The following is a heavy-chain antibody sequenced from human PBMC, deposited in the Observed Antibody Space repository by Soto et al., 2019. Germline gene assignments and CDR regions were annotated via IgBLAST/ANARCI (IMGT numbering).Heavy chain of an antibody. CDR2: IYYSGST. D-gene: IGHD3-3*02. CDR1: GGSIISSSYY. Sequence: SETLSLTCTVSGGSIISSSYYWGWIRQPPGKGLEWIGSIYYSGSTYYNPSLKSRVTISVDTSKNQFSLKLSSVTAADTAVYYCASPKIAFYNWFDPWGQGTLVTVSS. V-gene: IGHV4-39*01. J-gene: IGHJ5*02. CDR3: ASPKIAFYNWFDP.